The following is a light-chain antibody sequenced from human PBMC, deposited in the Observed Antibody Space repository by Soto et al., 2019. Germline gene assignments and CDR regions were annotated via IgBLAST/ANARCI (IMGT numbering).Light chain of an antibody. CDR1: SSDVGGYNY. V-gene: IGLV2-8*01. CDR2: EVS. Sequence: QSALTQPPSASGSPGQSVTISCTGTSSDVGGYNYVSWYQQHPGKAPKLMIYEVSKRPSGVPDRFSGSKSGNTASLTVSGLQPEDEADYYCSSYTSSSTLVVFGGGTKLTVL. CDR3: SSYTSSSTLVV. J-gene: IGLJ2*01.